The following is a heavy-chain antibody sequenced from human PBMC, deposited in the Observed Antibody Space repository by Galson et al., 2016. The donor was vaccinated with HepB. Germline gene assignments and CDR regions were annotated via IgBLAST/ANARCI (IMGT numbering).Heavy chain of an antibody. D-gene: IGHD6-19*01. CDR2: LYYGGST. J-gene: IGHJ6*03. V-gene: IGHV4-39*01. CDR1: GGSISGTEYY. CDR3: APGIVVAGKMYYYYMDV. Sequence: SETLSLTCNVSGGSISGTEYYWGWIRQPPGRGLEWIGSLYYGGSTNYNPSLETRVTISVDTSKNHLSLSLSSVTAADTAVYYCAPGIVVAGKMYYYYMDVWGKGTSVTVSS.